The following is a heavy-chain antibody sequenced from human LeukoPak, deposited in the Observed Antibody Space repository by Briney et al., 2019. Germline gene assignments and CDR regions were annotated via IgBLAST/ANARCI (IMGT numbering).Heavy chain of an antibody. D-gene: IGHD2-15*01. Sequence: GGSLRLSCAASGLTFSSYGMSWVRQAPGRGLEWVSAISTTGGTTYYADSVRGRFTISRDNSRNTLYLQMNSLRAEDTAIYYCAKNGDRGAYCSGGTCYPYYYYYMDVWGKGTTVTISS. J-gene: IGHJ6*03. CDR3: AKNGDRGAYCSGGTCYPYYYYYMDV. CDR1: GLTFSSYG. V-gene: IGHV3-23*01. CDR2: ISTTGGTT.